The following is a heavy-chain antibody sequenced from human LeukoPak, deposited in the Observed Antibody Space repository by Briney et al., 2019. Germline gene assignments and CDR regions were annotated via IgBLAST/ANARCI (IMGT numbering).Heavy chain of an antibody. D-gene: IGHD5-24*01. J-gene: IGHJ5*02. V-gene: IGHV1-69*13. CDR1: GGTFSSYA. Sequence: GASVKVSCKASGGTFSSYAISWVRQAPGQGLEWMGGIIPIFGTANYAQKFQGRVTITADESTSTAYVELSSLRSEDTAVYYCAGREDFYNNWFDPWGQGTLVTVSS. CDR2: IIPIFGTA. CDR3: AGREDFYNNWFDP.